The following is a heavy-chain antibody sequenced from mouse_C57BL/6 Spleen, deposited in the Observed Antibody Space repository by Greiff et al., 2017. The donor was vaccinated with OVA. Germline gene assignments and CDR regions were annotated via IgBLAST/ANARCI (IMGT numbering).Heavy chain of an antibody. D-gene: IGHD2-4*01. CDR1: GFNIKDYY. Sequence: VQLKESGAELVKPGASVKLSCTASGFNIKDYYMHWVKQRTEQGLAWIGRIDPEDGETKYAPKFQGKATITADTSSNTANLQLSSLTSEDTAVYYCAVYDYDFGWGQGTLVTVSA. J-gene: IGHJ3*02. CDR2: IDPEDGET. CDR3: AVYDYDFG. V-gene: IGHV14-2*01.